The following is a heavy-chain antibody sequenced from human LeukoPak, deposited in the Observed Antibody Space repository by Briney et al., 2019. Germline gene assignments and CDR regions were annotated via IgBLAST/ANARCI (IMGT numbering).Heavy chain of an antibody. Sequence: PGGSVRLSCAAPGFSFSKIWMSWVRQAPGKGLEWVGRIKSKSDGETTGYAAFVQGRFTISRDDSKNTLYLDMNSLETEDTAVYYCTTLVFWCQGTPLIVSS. CDR2: IKSKSDGETT. D-gene: IGHD6-6*01. CDR3: TTLVF. V-gene: IGHV3-15*01. J-gene: IGHJ4*02. CDR1: GFSFSKIW.